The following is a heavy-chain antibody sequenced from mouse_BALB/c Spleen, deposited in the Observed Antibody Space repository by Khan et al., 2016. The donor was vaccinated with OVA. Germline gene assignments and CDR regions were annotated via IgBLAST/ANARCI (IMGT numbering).Heavy chain of an antibody. V-gene: IGHV5-6*01. CDR2: ISTGGHYT. CDR3: ARTSTTAKMDYCAMDY. J-gene: IGHJ4*01. Sequence: EVELVESGGDLVKPGGSLKLSCAASGFTFSSYGMSWVRQTPDKRLEWVATISTGGHYTYFPDSVRGRFTISRDHAKNTLYLQMSSLKSEDTAMYYCARTSTTAKMDYCAMDYWGQGTSVTVSS. D-gene: IGHD1-2*01. CDR1: GFTFSSYG.